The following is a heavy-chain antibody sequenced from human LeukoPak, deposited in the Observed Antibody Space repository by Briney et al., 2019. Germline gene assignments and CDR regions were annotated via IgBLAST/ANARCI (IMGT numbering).Heavy chain of an antibody. Sequence: SETLSLTCTVSGGSINYYYWMWIRQPPGKGLEWIGYIYYSGGTHYNPSLKSRVTMLVDTSKNQFSLKLTAVTAADTAVYYCARGGLFDYWGQGTLVTVSS. CDR2: IYYSGGT. CDR3: ARGGLFDY. J-gene: IGHJ4*02. CDR1: GGSINYYY. V-gene: IGHV4-59*01.